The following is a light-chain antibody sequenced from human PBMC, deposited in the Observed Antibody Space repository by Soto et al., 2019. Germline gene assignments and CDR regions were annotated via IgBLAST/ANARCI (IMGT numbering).Light chain of an antibody. Sequence: ATQMTQSPSSLSASVGDRVTIACRASQGSRTELGWDQQKAGEAPKLLIYAASTLQSGVPPRFGGSGFGTDFTLTLSRLQPEDFAPYYCLQAHDYPRTFGPGTTVEMK. CDR2: AAS. V-gene: IGKV1-6*01. J-gene: IGKJ1*01. CDR3: LQAHDYPRT. CDR1: QGSRTE.